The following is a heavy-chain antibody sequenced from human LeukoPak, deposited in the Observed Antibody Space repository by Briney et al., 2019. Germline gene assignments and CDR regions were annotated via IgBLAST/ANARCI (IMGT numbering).Heavy chain of an antibody. V-gene: IGHV3-21*01. CDR1: GFTFIDYT. CDR3: ARDHRASSGWYNRAFDI. CDR2: ISSSSSTYI. D-gene: IGHD6-19*01. Sequence: GGSLRLSXAASGFTFIDYTMNWVRQAPGKGLEWVSSISSSSSTYIYYADSVKGRFTISRDNAKNSLYLQMNSLRAEDTAVYYCARDHRASSGWYNRAFDIWGQGTMVTVSS. J-gene: IGHJ3*02.